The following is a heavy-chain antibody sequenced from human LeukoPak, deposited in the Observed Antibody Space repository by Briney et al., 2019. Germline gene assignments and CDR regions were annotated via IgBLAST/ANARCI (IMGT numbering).Heavy chain of an antibody. CDR3: ARVGSWYYFDY. J-gene: IGHJ4*02. CDR2: IDYSGNT. D-gene: IGHD6-13*01. CDR1: GGSFSSYY. Sequence: SETLSLTCTVSGGSFSSYYWTWIRQPPGKGLEWIGYIDYSGNTNYSPSLKSRVTIPVDTSMNQFSLKLRFLTAADTAVYYCARVGSWYYFDYWGQGTLVTVSS. V-gene: IGHV4-59*01.